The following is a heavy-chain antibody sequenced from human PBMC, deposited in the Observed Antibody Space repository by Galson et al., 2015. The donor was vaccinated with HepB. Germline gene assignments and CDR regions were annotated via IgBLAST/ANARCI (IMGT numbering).Heavy chain of an antibody. CDR2: ISSSNSNI. CDR1: GFTFRRHT. V-gene: IGHV3-48*01. J-gene: IGHJ6*03. Sequence: PLRLSCAASGFTFRRHTMNWVRQAPGKGLEWLSYISSSNSNIYYADSVKGRFTISRDNAKNSLYLQMNSLRAEDTAVYYCAREPAPYNSNWYRRHYYYYMDVWGKGTTITVSS. CDR3: AREPAPYNSNWYRRHYYYYMDV. D-gene: IGHD6-13*01.